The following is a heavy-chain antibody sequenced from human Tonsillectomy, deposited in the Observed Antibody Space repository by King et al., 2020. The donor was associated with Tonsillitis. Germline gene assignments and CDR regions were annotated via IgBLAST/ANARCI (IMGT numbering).Heavy chain of an antibody. V-gene: IGHV3-30*02. CDR2: IRSDGSDK. CDR3: ARERVVTADWNGPYLDY. CDR1: GFIFRTSG. Sequence: VQLVESGGGVVQPGGSLRVSCAASGFIFRTSGMHWVRQTPGKGLEWVAFIRSDGSDKYYADSIKGRFTISRDNSKNTLYLQMNTLGVEDTAVYFCARERVVTADWNGPYLDYWGQGTLVTVSS. J-gene: IGHJ4*02. D-gene: IGHD2-21*02.